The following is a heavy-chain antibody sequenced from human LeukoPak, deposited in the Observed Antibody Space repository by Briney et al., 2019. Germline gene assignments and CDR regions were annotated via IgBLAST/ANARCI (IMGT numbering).Heavy chain of an antibody. Sequence: GGSLRLSCAASGFTLSSYSMSWVRQAPGKGLEWLSFISSVSGTIYYADSVKGRFTVSRDNAKNSLYLQMDSLRDEDTAVYFCARDGRPFDYWGQGTMVTVSS. J-gene: IGHJ4*02. V-gene: IGHV3-48*02. CDR1: GFTLSSYS. CDR3: ARDGRPFDY. CDR2: ISSVSGTI.